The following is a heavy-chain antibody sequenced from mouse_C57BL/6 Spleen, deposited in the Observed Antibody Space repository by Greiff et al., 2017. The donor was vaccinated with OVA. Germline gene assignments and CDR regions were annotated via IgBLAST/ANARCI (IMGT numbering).Heavy chain of an antibody. V-gene: IGHV1-55*01. CDR1: GYTFTSYW. D-gene: IGHD2-3*01. Sequence: QVQLQQPGAELVKPGASVKMSCKASGYTFTSYWITWVKQRPGQGLEWIGDIYPGSGSTNYNEKFKSKATLTVDTSSSTAYMQLSSLTSEDSAVYYCARWRLLRDYFDYWGQGTTLTVSS. J-gene: IGHJ2*01. CDR2: IYPGSGST. CDR3: ARWRLLRDYFDY.